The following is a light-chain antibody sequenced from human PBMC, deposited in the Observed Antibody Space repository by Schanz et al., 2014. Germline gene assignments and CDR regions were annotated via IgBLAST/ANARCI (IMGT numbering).Light chain of an antibody. Sequence: QSALTQPASVSGSPGQSITISCTGTSSDVGGYNYVSWYQQHPGKAPKLMIYDVSYRPSGVSNRFSGSKSANTASLTISGLQAEDEATYYCCSYSHTRTFVLFGGGTKVTVL. J-gene: IGLJ2*01. CDR3: CSYSHTRTFVL. CDR2: DVS. CDR1: SSDVGGYNY. V-gene: IGLV2-14*01.